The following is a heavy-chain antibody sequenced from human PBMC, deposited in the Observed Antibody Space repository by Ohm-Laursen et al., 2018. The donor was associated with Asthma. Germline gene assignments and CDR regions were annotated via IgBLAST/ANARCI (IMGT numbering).Heavy chain of an antibody. V-gene: IGHV1-2*06. CDR2: FNPNDGAT. Sequence: ASVKVSCKASGYTFTSYYMHWVRQAPGQGLEWMGRFNPNDGATSFAQKFQGRVTMTWDTSITTAYLELSSLTSDDTALYYCASGLAGDYGDYVPDFWGQGSLVTVSA. J-gene: IGHJ4*02. CDR1: GYTFTSYY. D-gene: IGHD4-17*01. CDR3: ASGLAGDYGDYVPDF.